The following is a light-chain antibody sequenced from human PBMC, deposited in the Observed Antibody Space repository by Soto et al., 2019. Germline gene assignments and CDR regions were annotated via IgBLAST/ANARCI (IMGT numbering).Light chain of an antibody. CDR1: SSDVGGYNY. V-gene: IGLV2-14*03. Sequence: LTQPASVSGSPGQSITISCTGTSSDVGGYNYVSWYQQYPGKAPKVVIYDVDNRPSGVSHRFSGSKSGNTASLTISGLQAEDEADYYCSSYTSSSTRVFGNGTKVTVL. J-gene: IGLJ1*01. CDR2: DVD. CDR3: SSYTSSSTRV.